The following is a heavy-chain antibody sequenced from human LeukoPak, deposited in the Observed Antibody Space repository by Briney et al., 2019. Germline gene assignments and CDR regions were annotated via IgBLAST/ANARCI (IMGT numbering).Heavy chain of an antibody. J-gene: IGHJ6*01. CDR2: IDHSGRT. CDR1: GGSSSSSNW. V-gene: IGHV4-4*02. CDR3: ARKEYYYYGMDV. Sequence: SGTLSLTCAVSGGSSSSSNWWNWVRQPPGKGLEWIGEIDHSGRTNYNPSLKSRVTISVDKSKNQISLKLSSVTAADTAVYYCARKEYYYYGMDVWGQGTTVTVSS.